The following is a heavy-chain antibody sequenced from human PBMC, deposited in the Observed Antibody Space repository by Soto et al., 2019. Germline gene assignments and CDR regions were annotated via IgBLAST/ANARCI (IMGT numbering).Heavy chain of an antibody. CDR1: GGSFSGYY. V-gene: IGHV4-34*01. Sequence: PSETLSLTCAVYGGSFSGYYWSWIRQPPGKGLEWIGEINHSGSTNYNPSLKSRVTISVDTSKNQFSLKLSSVTAADTAVYYCARALYYYGSGSPTRAFDPWGQGTLVTAPQ. J-gene: IGHJ5*02. CDR3: ARALYYYGSGSPTRAFDP. CDR2: INHSGST. D-gene: IGHD3-10*01.